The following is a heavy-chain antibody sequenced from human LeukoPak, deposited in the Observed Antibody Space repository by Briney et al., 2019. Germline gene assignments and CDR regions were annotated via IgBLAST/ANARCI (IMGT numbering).Heavy chain of an antibody. Sequence: ASVNVSCKASGYSFIDYYMHWVRQAPGQGLEWMGWINLNTGGTSYAQNFQGTVTMTRDTSISTAYMELSSLRSDDTAVSYCARGRRQGGSPSQLDGYWGQGTLVTVSS. J-gene: IGHJ4*02. CDR2: INLNTGGT. V-gene: IGHV1-2*02. CDR1: GYSFIDYY. CDR3: ARGRRQGGSPSQLDGY. D-gene: IGHD1-1*01.